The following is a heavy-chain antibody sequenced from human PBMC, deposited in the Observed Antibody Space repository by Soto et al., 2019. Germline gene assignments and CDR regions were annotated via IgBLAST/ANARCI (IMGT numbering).Heavy chain of an antibody. J-gene: IGHJ4*02. D-gene: IGHD4-17*01. Sequence: QLQLQESGSGLVKPSQTLSLTCAVSGGSISSGGYSWSWLRQPPGKGLEWIGYIYHSGSTYYNPSLKSRVTISVDRSKNQFSLKLSSVTAADTAVYYCARGENTVTTRGGFDYWGQGTLVTVSS. V-gene: IGHV4-30-2*01. CDR2: IYHSGST. CDR3: ARGENTVTTRGGFDY. CDR1: GGSISSGGYS.